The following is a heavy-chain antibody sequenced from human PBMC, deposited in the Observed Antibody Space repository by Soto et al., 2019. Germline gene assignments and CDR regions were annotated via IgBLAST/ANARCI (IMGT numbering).Heavy chain of an antibody. CDR1: GGSFNSFA. V-gene: IGHV1-69*01. CDR2: IIPFFNTT. Sequence: QVQLVQSGAEVKKPGSSVKVSCKASGGSFNSFAVSWVRQAPGQGLEWMGGIIPFFNTTSYAQRFQGRVTITADESTSTAYMELRRLRSQDTAVYYCARLESTYFDSSGYYWVDPGGQGTLVTVSS. J-gene: IGHJ5*02. CDR3: ARLESTYFDSSGYYWVDP. D-gene: IGHD3-22*01.